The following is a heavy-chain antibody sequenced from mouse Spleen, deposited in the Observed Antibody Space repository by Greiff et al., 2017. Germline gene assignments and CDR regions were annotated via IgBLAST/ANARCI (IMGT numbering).Heavy chain of an antibody. CDR1: GYTFTSYW. J-gene: IGHJ4*01. V-gene: IGHV1-69*01. D-gene: IGHD3-2*01. CDR3: ARRQLGLREAMDY. CDR2: IDPSDSYT. Sequence: VQLQQSGAELVMPGASVKLSCKASGYTFTSYWMHWVKQRPGQGLEWIGEIDPSDSYTNYNQKFKGKATLTVDKSSSTAYMQLSSLTSEDSAVYYCARRQLGLREAMDYWGQGTSVTVSS.